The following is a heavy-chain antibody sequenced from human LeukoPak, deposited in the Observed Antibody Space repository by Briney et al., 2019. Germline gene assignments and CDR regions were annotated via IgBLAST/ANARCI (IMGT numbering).Heavy chain of an antibody. CDR3: ARDVKYYDSSGLLNY. V-gene: IGHV3-21*01. CDR2: IRSSSSYI. CDR1: GFTFSTYS. J-gene: IGHJ4*02. D-gene: IGHD3-22*01. Sequence: GGSLRLSCAASGFTFSTYSMNWVRQAPGKGLEWVSSIRSSSSYIYYADSVKGRFTISRDNAKNSLYLQMNSLRAEDTAVYYCARDVKYYDSSGLLNYWGQGTLVTVSS.